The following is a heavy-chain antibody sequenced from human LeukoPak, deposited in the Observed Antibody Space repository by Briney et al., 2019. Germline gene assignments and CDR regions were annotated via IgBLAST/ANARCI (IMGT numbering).Heavy chain of an antibody. CDR3: PRGRGYCTISSCYDFDY. CDR2: IYPGDSET. Sequence: GESLKISCTGSVYSFTNHWIAWVRQMPGKGLEWMGIIYPGDSETTYSPSFQGQVTISADKSITTTQLQWSSLKASDTAMYCCPRGRGYCTISSCYDFDYWGQGTLVIVSS. J-gene: IGHJ4*02. CDR1: VYSFTNHW. V-gene: IGHV5-51*01. D-gene: IGHD2-2*01.